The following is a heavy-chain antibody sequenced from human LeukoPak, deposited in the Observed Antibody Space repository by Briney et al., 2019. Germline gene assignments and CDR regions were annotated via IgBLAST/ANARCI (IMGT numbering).Heavy chain of an antibody. CDR2: IYTSGST. D-gene: IGHD3-3*01. V-gene: IGHV4-61*09. J-gene: IGHJ3*02. CDR3: ARAGITIFGVADAFDI. CDR1: GGSISSGSYY. Sequence: SETRSLTCTVSGGSISSGSYYWSWIRQPAGKGLEWIGHIYTSGSTNYNPSLKSRVTISVDTSKNQFSLKLSSVTAADTAVYYCARAGITIFGVADAFDIWGQGTMVTVSS.